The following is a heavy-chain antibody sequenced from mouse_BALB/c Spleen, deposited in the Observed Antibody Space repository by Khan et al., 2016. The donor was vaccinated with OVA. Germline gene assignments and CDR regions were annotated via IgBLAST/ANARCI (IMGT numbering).Heavy chain of an antibody. J-gene: IGHJ1*01. Sequence: EVELVESGGGLVQPGGSRKLSCAASGFTFSSFGMHWVRQAPEKGLEWVAFISSGSSTIYSADPVKGRFTISSDTPKNTLFLQMTRLRSEDTAMYYWARLGDGGYFDVWGAGTTVTVSS. CDR3: ARLGDGGYFDV. CDR2: ISSGSSTI. D-gene: IGHD2-3*01. V-gene: IGHV5-17*02. CDR1: GFTFSSFG.